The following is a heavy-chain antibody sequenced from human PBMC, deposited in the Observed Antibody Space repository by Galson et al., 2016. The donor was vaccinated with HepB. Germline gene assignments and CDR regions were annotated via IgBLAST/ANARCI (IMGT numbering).Heavy chain of an antibody. Sequence: SLRLSCAASGFIFTNYDMTWVRQAPGEGLEWVSDIGGSGAGTHYADSVKGRFTISRDNSKNTLYLQMNSLRAEDTAVYFCAGRLGYGYGIDVWGQGTTVTVSS. D-gene: IGHD5-12*01. CDR3: AGRLGYGYGIDV. CDR1: GFIFTNYD. V-gene: IGHV3-23*01. J-gene: IGHJ6*02. CDR2: IGGSGAGT.